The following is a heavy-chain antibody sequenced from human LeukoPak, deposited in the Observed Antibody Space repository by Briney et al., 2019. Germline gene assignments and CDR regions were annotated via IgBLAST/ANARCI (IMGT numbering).Heavy chain of an antibody. Sequence: SETLSLTCTVSGGSISTYYWSWIRQPPGKGLEWIGYIYYSGSTNYNPSLKSRITISVDTSKNQFSLKLRSVTAADTAVYYCAKRGVEMSAVRPDNWLDPWGQGTLVTVSS. J-gene: IGHJ5*02. CDR3: AKRGVEMSAVRPDNWLDP. CDR2: IYYSGST. V-gene: IGHV4-59*08. D-gene: IGHD5-24*01. CDR1: GGSISTYY.